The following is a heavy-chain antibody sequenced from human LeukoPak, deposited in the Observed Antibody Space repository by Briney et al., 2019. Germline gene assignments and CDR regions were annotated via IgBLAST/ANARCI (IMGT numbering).Heavy chain of an antibody. J-gene: IGHJ3*02. CDR3: ASSNRITKAFDI. V-gene: IGHV4-30-4*01. Sequence: SETLSLTCTVSGGSISSSSYYWSWIRQPPGKGLEWIGYIYYSGTTYQNPSLKSRVTMSVDTSKNQFSLKLNSVTAADTAVYYCASSNRITKAFDIWGQGTMVTVSS. D-gene: IGHD3-10*01. CDR2: IYYSGTT. CDR1: GGSISSSSYY.